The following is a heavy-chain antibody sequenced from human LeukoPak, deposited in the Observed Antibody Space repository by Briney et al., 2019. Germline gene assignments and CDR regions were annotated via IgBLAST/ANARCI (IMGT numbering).Heavy chain of an antibody. CDR1: GFTFSSYS. CDR2: ISSSSSYI. J-gene: IGHJ4*02. Sequence: GGSLRLSCAASGFTFSSYSMNWVRQAPGKGLEWVSSISSSSSYIYYADSVKGRFTISRDNAKNSLYLQMNSLRAEDTAVYYCARDRGYDFWSGYYNSGRKFDYWGQGTLVTVSS. CDR3: ARDRGYDFWSGYYNSGRKFDY. D-gene: IGHD3-3*01. V-gene: IGHV3-21*01.